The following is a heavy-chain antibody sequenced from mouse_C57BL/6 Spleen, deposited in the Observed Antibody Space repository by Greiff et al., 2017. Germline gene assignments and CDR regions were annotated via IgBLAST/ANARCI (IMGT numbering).Heavy chain of an antibody. CDR1: GYTFTSYW. CDR3: ERYYGSSPVF. CDR2: IDPSDSYT. D-gene: IGHD1-1*01. Sequence: QVQLQQPGAELVRPGTSVKLSCKASGYTFTSYWMHWVKQRPGQGLEWIGVIDPSDSYTNYNQKFKGKATLTVDTSSSTAYMQLSSLTSEDSAVYYCERYYGSSPVFWGTGTTVTVSS. V-gene: IGHV1-59*01. J-gene: IGHJ1*03.